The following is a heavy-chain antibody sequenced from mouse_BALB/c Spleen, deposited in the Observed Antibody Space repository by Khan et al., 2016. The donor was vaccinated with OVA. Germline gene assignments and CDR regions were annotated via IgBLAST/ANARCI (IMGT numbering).Heavy chain of an antibody. D-gene: IGHD1-1*01. CDR3: ARKNYYGYAMDY. CDR2: ISYGGST. Sequence: VQLKESGPGLVKPSQSLSLTCTVTGYSITSDYAWDWIRQFPGNKLEWMGYISYGGSTSYNPSLKSRISITRDTSKNQFFLQLNSVTTEDTATDDCARKNYYGYAMDYWGQGTSVTVSS. V-gene: IGHV3-2*02. CDR1: GYSITSDYA. J-gene: IGHJ4*01.